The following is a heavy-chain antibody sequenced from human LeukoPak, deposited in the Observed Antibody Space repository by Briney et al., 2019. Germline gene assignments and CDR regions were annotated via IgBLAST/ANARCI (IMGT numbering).Heavy chain of an antibody. CDR3: ARDFYPGYSSSPHDY. CDR1: GFTFSSYA. V-gene: IGHV3-30-3*01. D-gene: IGHD6-13*01. J-gene: IGHJ4*02. Sequence: PGGSLRLSCAASGFTFSSYAMHWVRQAPGKGLEWVAVISYDGSNKYYADSVKGRFTISRDNSKNTLYLQMNSLRAEDTAVYYCARDFYPGYSSSPHDYWGQGTLVTVSS. CDR2: ISYDGSNK.